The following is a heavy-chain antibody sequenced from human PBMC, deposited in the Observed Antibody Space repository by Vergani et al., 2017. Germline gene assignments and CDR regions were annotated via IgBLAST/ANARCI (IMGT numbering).Heavy chain of an antibody. CDR3: ARGQPSSDYDFWSGYYLGATIFDY. V-gene: IGHV4-59*01. Sequence: QVQLQESGPGLVKPSETLSLTCTVSGGSISSYYWSWIRQPPGKGLEWIGYIYYSGSTNYNPSLKSRVTISVDTSKNQFSLTLSSVTAADTAVYYCARGQPSSDYDFWSGYYLGATIFDYWGQGTLVTVSS. CDR2: IYYSGST. CDR1: GGSISSYY. D-gene: IGHD3-3*01. J-gene: IGHJ4*02.